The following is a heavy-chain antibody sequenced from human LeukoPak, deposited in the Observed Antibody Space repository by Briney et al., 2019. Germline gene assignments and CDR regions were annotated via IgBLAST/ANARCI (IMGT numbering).Heavy chain of an antibody. D-gene: IGHD4-17*01. Sequence: ASVKVSCKASGYTFTGYYMHWVRQAPGQGLEWMGWINPNSGGTNYAQKFQERVTITRDMSTSTAYMELSSLRSEDTAVYYCAAVAYGDWNYFDYWGQGTLVTVSS. CDR1: GYTFTGYY. V-gene: IGHV1-2*02. CDR3: AAVAYGDWNYFDY. CDR2: INPNSGGT. J-gene: IGHJ4*02.